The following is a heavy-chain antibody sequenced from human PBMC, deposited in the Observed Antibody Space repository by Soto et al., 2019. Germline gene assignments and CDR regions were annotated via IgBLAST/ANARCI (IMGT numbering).Heavy chain of an antibody. CDR3: AKDLEGGDFYSLYGMDV. V-gene: IGHV3-23*01. Sequence: GGSLRLSCAASGFTFSSYAMSWVRQAPGKGLEWVSAISGSGGSTYYADSVKGRFTISRDNSKNTLYLQMNSLRAEDTAVYYCAKDLEGGDFYSLYGMDVWGQGTTVTVSS. J-gene: IGHJ6*02. D-gene: IGHD2-21*02. CDR1: GFTFSSYA. CDR2: ISGSGGST.